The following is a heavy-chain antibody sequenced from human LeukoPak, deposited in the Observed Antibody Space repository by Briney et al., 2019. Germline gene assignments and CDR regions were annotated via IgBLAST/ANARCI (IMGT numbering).Heavy chain of an antibody. V-gene: IGHV3-21*01. Sequence: PGGSLRLSCAASGFTFSSYSMNWVRQAPGKGLEWVSSISSSSSYIYYADSVKGRFTISRDNAKNSLYLQMNSLRAEDTTVYYCAKGVSILYTVKFDYWGQGTLVTVSS. CDR1: GFTFSSYS. D-gene: IGHD4-11*01. J-gene: IGHJ4*02. CDR3: AKGVSILYTVKFDY. CDR2: ISSSSSYI.